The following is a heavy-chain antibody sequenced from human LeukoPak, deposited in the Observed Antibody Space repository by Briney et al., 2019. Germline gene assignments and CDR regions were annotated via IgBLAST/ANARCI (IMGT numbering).Heavy chain of an antibody. CDR2: ISSSGSTI. CDR1: GFTFSSYE. V-gene: IGHV3-48*03. CDR3: ARDYCSSTSCYGMDV. D-gene: IGHD2-2*01. J-gene: IGHJ6*02. Sequence: QTGGSLRLSCAASGFTFSSYEMNWVRQAPGKGLEWVSYISSSGSTIYYADSVKGRFTISRDNSKNTLYLQMNSLRAEDTAVYYCARDYCSSTSCYGMDVWGQGTTVTVSS.